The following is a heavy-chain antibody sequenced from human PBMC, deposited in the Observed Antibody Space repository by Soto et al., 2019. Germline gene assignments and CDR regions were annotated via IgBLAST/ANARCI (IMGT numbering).Heavy chain of an antibody. D-gene: IGHD4-17*01. CDR3: AKDLGGMWATVTTFDY. CDR2: ISGSGGST. V-gene: IGHV3-23*01. J-gene: IGHJ4*02. Sequence: EVQLLESGGGLVQPGGSLRLSCAASGFTFSSYAMSWVRQAPGKGLEWVSAISGSGGSTYYADSVKGRFTISRDNSKNTLYLQMNSLRAEDTAVYYCAKDLGGMWATVTTFDYWGQGTLVTVSS. CDR1: GFTFSSYA.